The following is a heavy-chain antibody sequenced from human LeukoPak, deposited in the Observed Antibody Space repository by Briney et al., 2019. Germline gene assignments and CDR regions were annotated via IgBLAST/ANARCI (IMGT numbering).Heavy chain of an antibody. CDR1: GYTFTSYY. V-gene: IGHV1-46*01. J-gene: IGHJ4*02. Sequence: GASVKVSCKASGYTFTSYYMHWVRQAPGQGLEWMGIINPSGGSTSYAQKFQGRVTMTRDTSTSTVYMELSSLRSEDTAVYYRATEGGYYDSSGYLDPFDYWGQGTLVTVSS. CDR3: ATEGGYYDSSGYLDPFDY. CDR2: INPSGGST. D-gene: IGHD3-22*01.